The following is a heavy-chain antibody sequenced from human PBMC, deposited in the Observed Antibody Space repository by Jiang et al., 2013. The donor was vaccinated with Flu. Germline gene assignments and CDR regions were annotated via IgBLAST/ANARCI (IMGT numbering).Heavy chain of an antibody. CDR3: VRAGTIFGVGELDY. CDR1: GDTSTITAC. D-gene: IGHD3-3*01. CDR2: IYPGRPMT. J-gene: IGHJ4*02. Sequence: GAEVKKPGESLKISCMSSGDTSTITACIGWVRQMPGKGLEWLGNIYPGRPMTVYSPSFQGQVTISADKSISTAYLQWSSLKASDTAIYYCVRAGTIFGVGELDYWGQGTLVTVSS. V-gene: IGHV5-51*03.